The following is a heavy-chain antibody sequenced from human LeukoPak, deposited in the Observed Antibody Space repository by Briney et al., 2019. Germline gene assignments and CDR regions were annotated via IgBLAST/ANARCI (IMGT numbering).Heavy chain of an antibody. CDR3: ARDLYADYYYYMDV. V-gene: IGHV3-23*01. CDR2: ISVSGGRT. J-gene: IGHJ6*03. D-gene: IGHD5/OR15-5a*01. Sequence: GGSLRLSCVASGFTFSSYGMSWVRQAPGKGLEWVSTISVSGGRTYYADSVKGRFTISRDNAKNSLYLQMNSLRAEDTAVYYCARDLYADYYYYMDVWGKGTTVTVSS. CDR1: GFTFSSYG.